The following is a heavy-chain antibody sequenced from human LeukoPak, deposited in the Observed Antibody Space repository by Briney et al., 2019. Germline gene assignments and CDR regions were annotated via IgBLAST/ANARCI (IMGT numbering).Heavy chain of an antibody. CDR1: GFTFSSYW. CDR3: ARGGVRQQLFENYFDY. V-gene: IGHV3-74*01. CDR2: INSDGSST. Sequence: GGSLRLSCAASGFTFSSYWMHWVRQAPGKGLVWVSRINSDGSSTSYADSVKGRFTVSRDNSKNTLYLQMNSLRAEDTAVYYCARGGVRQQLFENYFDYWGQGTLVTVSS. D-gene: IGHD6-13*01. J-gene: IGHJ4*02.